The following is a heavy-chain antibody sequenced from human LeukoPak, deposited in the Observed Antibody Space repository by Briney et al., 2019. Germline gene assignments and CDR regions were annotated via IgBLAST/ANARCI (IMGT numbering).Heavy chain of an antibody. CDR3: ARIWFGELSRNDF. V-gene: IGHV1-18*01. Sequence: ASVKVSCKASGYTFTSYGIDWVRQAPGEGLEWMGWINPYNGNTNYAQRLPGRVTMTTDTSTRTAYMELRSLRSDDTAVYYCARIWFGELSRNDFWGQGTLVSVSS. CDR2: INPYNGNT. CDR1: GYTFTSYG. J-gene: IGHJ4*02. D-gene: IGHD3-10*01.